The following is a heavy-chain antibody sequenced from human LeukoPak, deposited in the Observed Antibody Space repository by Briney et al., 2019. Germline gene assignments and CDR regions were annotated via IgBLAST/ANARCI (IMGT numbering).Heavy chain of an antibody. J-gene: IGHJ2*01. CDR2: IYYSGST. Sequence: SETLSLTCTVSGGSISSYYWSWIRQPPGKGLEWIGYIYYSGSTNYNPSLKSRVTISVDTSKNQFSLKLSSVTAADTAVYYCARPSNTPWYFDLWGRGTLVTVSS. CDR1: GGSISSYY. V-gene: IGHV4-59*08. CDR3: ARPSNTPWYFDL. D-gene: IGHD4/OR15-4a*01.